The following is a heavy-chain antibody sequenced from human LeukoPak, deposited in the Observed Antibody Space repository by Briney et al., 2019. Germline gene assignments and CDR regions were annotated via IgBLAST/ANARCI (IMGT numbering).Heavy chain of an antibody. CDR3: AQTGYDYVCGSYLWYYYDY. V-gene: IGHV4-34*01. CDR2: INHSGST. Sequence: WETLSLTCAVYGGSFSGYYWSWIRQPPGKGLEWIGEINHSGSTNYNPSLKSRVTISVDTSKNQFSLKLSSVTAADTAVYYCAQTGYDYVCGSYLWYYYDYCGQGTLVTVSS. CDR1: GGSFSGYY. J-gene: IGHJ4*02. D-gene: IGHD3-16*02.